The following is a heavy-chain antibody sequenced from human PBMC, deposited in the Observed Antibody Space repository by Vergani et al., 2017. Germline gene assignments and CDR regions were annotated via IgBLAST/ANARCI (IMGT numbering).Heavy chain of an antibody. J-gene: IGHJ4*02. D-gene: IGHD3-3*01. CDR2: IYTSGST. Sequence: QVQLQESGPGLVKPSETLSLTCTVSGGSISSYYWSWIRQPAGKGLEWIGRIYTSGSTNYNPSLKSRVTISVDTSKNQFSLKLSSVTAADTAVYYCARSPYDFWSGYQDYWGQGTLVTVSS. CDR3: ARSPYDFWSGYQDY. V-gene: IGHV4-4*07. CDR1: GGSISSYY.